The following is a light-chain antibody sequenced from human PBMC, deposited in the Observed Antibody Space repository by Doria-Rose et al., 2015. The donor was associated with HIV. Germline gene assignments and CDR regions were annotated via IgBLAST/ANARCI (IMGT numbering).Light chain of an antibody. CDR2: DVS. Sequence: GSPGQSITIYCTGTSSDVGGYNYVSWYQQHPGKAPKLMIYDVSNRPSGVSNRFSGSKSGNTASLTISGLQAEDEADYYCSSYTSSSTLVFGGGTKLTVL. V-gene: IGLV2-14*03. J-gene: IGLJ2*01. CDR1: SSDVGGYNY. CDR3: SSYTSSSTLV.